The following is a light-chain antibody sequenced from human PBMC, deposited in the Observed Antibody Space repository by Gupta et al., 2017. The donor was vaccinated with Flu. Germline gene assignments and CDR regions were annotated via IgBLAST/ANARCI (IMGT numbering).Light chain of an antibody. CDR2: KIS. CDR3: RQGKQFPRT. V-gene: IGKV2-24*01. J-gene: IGKJ1*01. Sequence: EIVMTQTPLSSLVTLGQPASISCTSSQSLVHSDGTTYLSWLHQRPGQPPRLLIYKISDRLSGVPDRFSGSGGGTDFTLEISRGEAEDVGIYYCRQGKQFPRTFGQGTRVEIK. CDR1: QSLVHSDGTTY.